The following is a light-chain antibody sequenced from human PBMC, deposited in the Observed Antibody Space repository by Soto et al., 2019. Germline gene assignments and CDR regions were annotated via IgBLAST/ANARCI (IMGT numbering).Light chain of an antibody. CDR3: KQYGSSLIN. CDR1: QSVSSSY. CDR2: GAS. J-gene: IGKJ5*01. V-gene: IGKV3-20*01. Sequence: ERVLMTSPGTLSFSPVERSPIYFLASQSVSSSYLAWYQQKPGQATRLIIYGASSRATGITDRFSGSGSGTDFTLTIRRLEPEDFAVYYCKQYGSSLINCGKGQRLALK.